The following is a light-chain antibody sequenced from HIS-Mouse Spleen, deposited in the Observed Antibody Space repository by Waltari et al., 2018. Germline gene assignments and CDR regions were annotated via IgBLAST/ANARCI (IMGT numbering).Light chain of an antibody. CDR1: ALPKNY. Sequence: SYELTQPPSVSVSPGQTARITCSGDALPKNYAYWYQQKSGQDPVLVIYEDGKRPAGIPSRVSGSSSGTMATLTISGAQVEDEADYYCYSTDSSGNHRVFGGGTKLTVL. V-gene: IGLV3-10*01. CDR3: YSTDSSGNHRV. CDR2: EDG. J-gene: IGLJ2*01.